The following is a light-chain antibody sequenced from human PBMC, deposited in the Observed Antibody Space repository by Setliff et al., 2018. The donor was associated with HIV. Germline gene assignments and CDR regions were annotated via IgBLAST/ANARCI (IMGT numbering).Light chain of an antibody. Sequence: QSALTQPASVFGSPGQSINISCTGSSSDVGSPLSSVSWYQQHPGEAPKLVIYDVTNRPSGVSNRFSGSKSGNTASLTISGLQAEDEADYYCSSYTTTSTLRFGGGTKVTVL. CDR3: SSYTTTSTLR. CDR1: SSDVGSPLS. CDR2: DVT. J-gene: IGLJ2*01. V-gene: IGLV2-14*03.